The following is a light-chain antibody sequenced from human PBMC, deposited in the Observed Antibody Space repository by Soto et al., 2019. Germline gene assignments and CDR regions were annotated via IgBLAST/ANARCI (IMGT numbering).Light chain of an antibody. CDR3: SSYTSSSTAGV. J-gene: IGLJ2*01. V-gene: IGLV2-14*01. CDR2: EVS. CDR1: SSDVGGYNY. Sequence: QSVLTQPASVSGSPGQSITISCTGTSSDVGGYNYVSWYQQHPGKAPKLMIYEVSNRPSGVSNRFSGSKSGNMASLTISGLQAEDEADYYCSSYTSSSTAGVFGGGTKLTVL.